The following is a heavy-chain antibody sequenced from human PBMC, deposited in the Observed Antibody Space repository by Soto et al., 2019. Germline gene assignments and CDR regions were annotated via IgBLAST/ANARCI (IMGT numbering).Heavy chain of an antibody. Sequence: TLPRPGTVSSGSISSGSYDWSWIRQHPGKGLEWIVYIYYSGSTYYNPSLKSRVTISVDTSKNQFSLKMSSVTAADTAVYYCARDHKGMVPAPGFGMDVWGQGTTVTVS. CDR1: SGSISSGSYD. V-gene: IGHV4-31*03. CDR3: ARDHKGMVPAPGFGMDV. D-gene: IGHD3-10*01. J-gene: IGHJ6*02. CDR2: IYYSGST.